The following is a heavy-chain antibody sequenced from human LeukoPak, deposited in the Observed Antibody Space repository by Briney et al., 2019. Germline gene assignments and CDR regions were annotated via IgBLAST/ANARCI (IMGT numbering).Heavy chain of an antibody. J-gene: IGHJ4*02. CDR3: ARAGARVNVRAYFDY. CDR1: GFTFSSYA. V-gene: IGHV3-30*04. Sequence: GGSLRLSCAASGFTFSSYAMHWVRQAPGKGLEWVAVISYDGSNKYYADSVKGRFTISRDNSKNTLYLQMNSLRAEDTAVYYCARAGARVNVRAYFDYWGQGTLVTVSS. D-gene: IGHD3-10*01. CDR2: ISYDGSNK.